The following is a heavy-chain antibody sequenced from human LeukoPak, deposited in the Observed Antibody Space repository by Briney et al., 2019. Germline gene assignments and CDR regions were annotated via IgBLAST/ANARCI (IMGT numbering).Heavy chain of an antibody. V-gene: IGHV3-64D*09. Sequence: GGSLRLSCSASGFTFSSYSMHWVRQAPGKGLEYVSAISSSGGTTYYADSVKGSFTISRDNSKRTLYLQMRSLRTEDTAVYYCVKNSGSYYHFDYWGQGTLVTVSS. J-gene: IGHJ4*02. CDR3: VKNSGSYYHFDY. D-gene: IGHD1-26*01. CDR1: GFTFSSYS. CDR2: ISSSGGTT.